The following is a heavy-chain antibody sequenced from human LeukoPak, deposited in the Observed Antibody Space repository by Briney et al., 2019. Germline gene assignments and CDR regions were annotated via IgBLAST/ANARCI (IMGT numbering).Heavy chain of an antibody. D-gene: IGHD3-9*01. Sequence: GGSLRLSCAASGFSFQIYAMHWVRQAPGKGLEWVAIISYGGDNKYYADSVKGRFTVSRDNSKSTLYLQMNGLRPEDTAVYYCARDGPRDYDILTALDYRGQGTVVSVSS. V-gene: IGHV3-30*04. J-gene: IGHJ4*02. CDR3: ARDGPRDYDILTALDY. CDR1: GFSFQIYA. CDR2: ISYGGDNK.